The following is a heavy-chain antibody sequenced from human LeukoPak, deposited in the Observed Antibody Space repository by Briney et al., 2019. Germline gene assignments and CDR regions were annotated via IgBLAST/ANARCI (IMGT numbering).Heavy chain of an antibody. CDR3: AREFVKWLHPNDHNFDY. V-gene: IGHV3-30*04. CDR1: GFTFSSYA. CDR2: ISYDGSNK. D-gene: IGHD5-24*01. Sequence: GGSLRLSCAASGFTFSSYAMHWVRQAPGKGLEWVAVISYDGSNKYYADSVKGRFTISRDNSKNTLYLQMNSLRAEDTAVYYCAREFVKWLHPNDHNFDYWGQGILVTVSS. J-gene: IGHJ4*02.